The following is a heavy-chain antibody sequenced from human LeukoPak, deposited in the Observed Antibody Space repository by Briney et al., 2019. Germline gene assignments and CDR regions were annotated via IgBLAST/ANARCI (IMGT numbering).Heavy chain of an antibody. V-gene: IGHV1-69*05. CDR1: GGTFSSYA. J-gene: IGHJ4*02. D-gene: IGHD6-19*01. CDR3: ARDSSGWSPFDY. Sequence: ASVKVSCTASGGTFSSYAISWVRQAPGQGLEWMGGIIPIFGTANYAQKLQGRVTMTTGTSTSTAYMELRSLRSDDTAVYYCARDSSGWSPFDYWGQGTLVTVSS. CDR2: IIPIFGTA.